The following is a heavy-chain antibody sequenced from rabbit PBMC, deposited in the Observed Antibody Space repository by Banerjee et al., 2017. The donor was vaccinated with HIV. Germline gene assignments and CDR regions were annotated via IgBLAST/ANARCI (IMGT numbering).Heavy chain of an antibody. J-gene: IGHJ4*01. CDR2: IDTGVSGST. V-gene: IGHV1S45*01. D-gene: IGHD1-1*01. CDR1: GFDLITYYY. CDR3: ARDLDASITGYAFNL. Sequence: QEQLEESGGGLVKPGASLTLSCKASGFDLITYYYICWVRQAPGKGLELIACIDTGVSGSTYYASWAKGRFTISKTSSTTVTLQMPSLTAADTATYFCARDLDASITGYAFNLWGPGTLVTVS.